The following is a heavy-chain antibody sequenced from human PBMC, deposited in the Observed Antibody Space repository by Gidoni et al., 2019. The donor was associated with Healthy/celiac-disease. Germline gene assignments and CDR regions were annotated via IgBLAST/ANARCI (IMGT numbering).Heavy chain of an antibody. Sequence: EVQLVESGGGLVKPGGSLRLSCAASGFTFSNAWMSWVRQAPGKGLEWVGRIKSKTDGGTTDYAAPVKGRFTISRDDSKNTLYLQMNSLKTEDTAVYYCTTDQRSSGWEYYFDYWGQGTLVTVSS. CDR1: GFTFSNAW. CDR3: TTDQRSSGWEYYFDY. J-gene: IGHJ4*02. CDR2: IKSKTDGGTT. V-gene: IGHV3-15*01. D-gene: IGHD6-19*01.